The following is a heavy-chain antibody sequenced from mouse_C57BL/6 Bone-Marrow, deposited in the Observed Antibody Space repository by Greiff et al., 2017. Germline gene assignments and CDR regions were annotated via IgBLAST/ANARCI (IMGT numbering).Heavy chain of an antibody. Sequence: VQLQQPGAELVKPGASVKLSCKASGYTFTSYWMQWVKQRPGQGLEWIGEIDPSDSYTNYNQKFKGKATLTVDTSSSPAYMQLSSLTSEDSAVYYCAGGGLRLYYYAMDYWGQGTSVTVSS. CDR3: AGGGLRLYYYAMDY. D-gene: IGHD2-4*01. V-gene: IGHV1-50*01. CDR2: IDPSDSYT. J-gene: IGHJ4*01. CDR1: GYTFTSYW.